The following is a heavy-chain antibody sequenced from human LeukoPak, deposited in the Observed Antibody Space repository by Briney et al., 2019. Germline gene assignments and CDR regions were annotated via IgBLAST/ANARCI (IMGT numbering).Heavy chain of an antibody. CDR2: KWYDGSNK. CDR1: GFTFSSYG. CDR3: ARGPPYSSGWSYFDY. V-gene: IGHV3-33*01. D-gene: IGHD6-19*01. J-gene: IGHJ4*02. Sequence: PGGSLRLSCAASGFTFSSYGMHWVRQAPGKGLEWVAVKWYDGSNKYYADSVKGRFTISRDNSKNTLYLQMNSLRAEDTAVYYCARGPPYSSGWSYFDYWGQGTLVTVSS.